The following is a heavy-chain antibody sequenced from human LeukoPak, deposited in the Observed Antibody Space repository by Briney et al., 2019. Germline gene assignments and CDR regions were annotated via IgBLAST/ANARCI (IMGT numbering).Heavy chain of an antibody. CDR2: IYPGDSDT. Sequence: GESLKISCKGSGYSFTSYWIGWVRQMPGKGLEWIGIIYPGDSDTRYSPSFQGQVTISADKSISTAYLQWSSLKASDTAMYYCASKGVVVPAATRGYCSGGGCYAFDIWGQGTMVTVSS. V-gene: IGHV5-51*01. D-gene: IGHD2-15*01. CDR3: ASKGVVVPAATRGYCSGGGCYAFDI. CDR1: GYSFTSYW. J-gene: IGHJ3*02.